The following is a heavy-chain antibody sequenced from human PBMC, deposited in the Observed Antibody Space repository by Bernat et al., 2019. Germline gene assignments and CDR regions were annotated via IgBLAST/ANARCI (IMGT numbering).Heavy chain of an antibody. J-gene: IGHJ3*02. V-gene: IGHV3-30*01. CDR3: ARVIHLWLAPGFDI. CDR2: ISYDGSSK. D-gene: IGHD6-19*01. Sequence: QVQLVESGGGVVQPGRSLRLSCAASGFTFSSYAIHWVRQAPGKGLEWVAVISYDGSSKYYADSVKGRFTISRDNSENTLYVQMNSLTTEDTAVYYCARVIHLWLAPGFDIWGQGTMVTVSS. CDR1: GFTFSSYA.